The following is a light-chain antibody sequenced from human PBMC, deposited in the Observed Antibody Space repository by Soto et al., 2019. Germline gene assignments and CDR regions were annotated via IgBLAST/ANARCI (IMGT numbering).Light chain of an antibody. CDR1: QSVGNN. CDR3: QQYTDSPIT. V-gene: IGKV3-15*01. CDR2: GAS. Sequence: EIVMTQSPATLSVSPGERATLSCRASQSVGNNLAWYQQRPGQAPRLLIYGASTRASGVPARFSGSGSGTAFTLTISSLQSEDFAVYYCQQYTDSPITFGPGAKVDLK. J-gene: IGKJ3*01.